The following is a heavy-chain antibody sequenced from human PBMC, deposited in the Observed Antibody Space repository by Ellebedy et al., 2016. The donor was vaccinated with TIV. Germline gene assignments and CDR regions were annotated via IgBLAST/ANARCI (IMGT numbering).Heavy chain of an antibody. D-gene: IGHD5-18*01. CDR2: IYHSATT. J-gene: IGHJ4*02. CDR3: ARSARIQFLVAVVDY. V-gene: IGHV4-59*01. CDR1: GGSISSYF. Sequence: MPSETLSLTCTVSGGSISSYFWSWIRQPPGKGLEWIGYIYHSATTNYNPSLKSRVTISADTSKNQFSLRLSSVTAADTSVYYCARSARIQFLVAVVDYWGQGTLVTVSS.